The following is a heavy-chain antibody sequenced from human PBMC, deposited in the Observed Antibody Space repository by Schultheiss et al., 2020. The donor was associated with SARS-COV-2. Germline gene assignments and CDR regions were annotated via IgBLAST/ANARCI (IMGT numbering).Heavy chain of an antibody. V-gene: IGHV3-30-3*01. J-gene: IGHJ6*02. CDR1: GFTFSSYA. D-gene: IGHD2-15*01. CDR2: ISYDGSNK. CDR3: ARVDASDLYGMDV. Sequence: GGSLRLSCAASGFTFSSYAMHWVRQAPGKGLEWVAVISYDGSNKYYADSVKGRFTISRDNSKNTLYLQMNSLRAEDTAVYYCARVDASDLYGMDVWGQGTTVTVSS.